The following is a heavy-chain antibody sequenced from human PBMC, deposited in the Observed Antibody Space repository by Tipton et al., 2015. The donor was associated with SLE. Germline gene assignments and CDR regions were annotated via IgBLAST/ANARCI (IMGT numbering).Heavy chain of an antibody. CDR1: GYSISIDYY. Sequence: GLVKPSETLSLTCAVSGYSISIDYYWGWIRQPPGKGLEWIGSIYHSGSTYYNPSLKSRVTILIDTSKNQFSLKLSSVTAADTAVYYCVRDDGAGPYYYGMDVWGQGTTVTVSS. J-gene: IGHJ6*02. D-gene: IGHD1-26*01. CDR2: IYHSGST. V-gene: IGHV4-38-2*02. CDR3: VRDDGAGPYYYGMDV.